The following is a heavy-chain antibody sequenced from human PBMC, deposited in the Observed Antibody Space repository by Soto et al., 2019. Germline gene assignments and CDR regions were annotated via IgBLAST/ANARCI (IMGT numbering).Heavy chain of an antibody. J-gene: IGHJ4*02. CDR3: AREPTTYSNGYFDY. CDR2: ISTSGGTI. V-gene: IGHV3-48*02. D-gene: IGHD5-18*01. Sequence: QPGGSLRLSCAASGLSFRFYSMNWVRQAPGKGLEWVSHISTSGGTIYYADSVKGRFTISRDDVNNSLYLQMNSLRDEDTAVYYCAREPTTYSNGYFDYWGQGTLVTVSS. CDR1: GLSFRFYS.